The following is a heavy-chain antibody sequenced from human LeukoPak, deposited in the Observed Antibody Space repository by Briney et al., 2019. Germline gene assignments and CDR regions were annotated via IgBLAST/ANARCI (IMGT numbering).Heavy chain of an antibody. D-gene: IGHD2-2*01. CDR1: GGSISSYY. V-gene: IGHV4-59*12. Sequence: SETLSLTCTVSGGSISSYYWSWIRQPPGKGLEWIGYIYYSGSTNYNPSLKSRVTMSVDRSKNQFSLKLSSVTAADTAVYYCARTPLHDCSSTSCFDYWGQGTLVTVSS. J-gene: IGHJ4*02. CDR3: ARTPLHDCSSTSCFDY. CDR2: IYYSGST.